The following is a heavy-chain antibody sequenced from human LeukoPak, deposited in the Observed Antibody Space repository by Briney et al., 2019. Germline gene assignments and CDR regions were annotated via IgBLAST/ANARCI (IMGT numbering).Heavy chain of an antibody. V-gene: IGHV1-8*01. CDR2: MNPNSGNT. CDR1: GYTFTSYD. CDR3: ARDSGGSRMDV. D-gene: IGHD2-15*01. J-gene: IGHJ6*04. Sequence: ASVKVSCKASGYTFTSYDINWVRQATGQGLEWMGWMNPNSGNTGYAQRFQGRVTMTRNTSISTAYMELSRLRSDDTAVYYCARDSGGSRMDVWGKGTTVTISS.